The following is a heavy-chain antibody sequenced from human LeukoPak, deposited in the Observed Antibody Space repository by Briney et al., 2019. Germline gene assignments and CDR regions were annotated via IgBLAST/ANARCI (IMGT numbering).Heavy chain of an antibody. D-gene: IGHD3-22*01. CDR2: IYYSGST. J-gene: IGHJ4*02. V-gene: IGHV4-59*08. Sequence: AETLSLTCTVSGGSISSYYWSWVRQPPGKGLEYIGYIYYSGSTSYNPSLKSRVTISVDTSKNQFSLKLSSVTAAGTAVYYCARLGADYYDSRAYFNYWGQGTLVTVSS. CDR3: ARLGADYYDSRAYFNY. CDR1: GGSISSYY.